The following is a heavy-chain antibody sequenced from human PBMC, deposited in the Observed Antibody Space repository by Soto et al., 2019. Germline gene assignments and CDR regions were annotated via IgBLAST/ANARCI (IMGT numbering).Heavy chain of an antibody. Sequence: EVQLVESGGGLVKPGGSLRLSCAASGFTFSSYSMNWVRQAPGKGLEWVSSISSSSSYIYYADSVKGRFTISRDNAKNSLYLQMNSLRAEDTAVYYCARDPVCGGDCSGWFDPCGQGTLVTVSS. CDR1: GFTFSSYS. J-gene: IGHJ5*02. V-gene: IGHV3-21*01. CDR2: ISSSSSYI. D-gene: IGHD2-21*02. CDR3: ARDPVCGGDCSGWFDP.